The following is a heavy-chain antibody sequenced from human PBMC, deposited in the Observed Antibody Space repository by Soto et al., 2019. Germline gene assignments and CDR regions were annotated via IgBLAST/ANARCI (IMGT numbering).Heavy chain of an antibody. D-gene: IGHD2-8*01. CDR2: ISYSGIT. Sequence: QVQLQESGPGLVKTSQTLSLTCNVSGGSISSGGYYWSWIRQHPGKGLEWIGYISYSGITYYLPSLTSGVTISADTSKNQLSMKLSSVTAADTAVYYCARDAREVYGCFDPWGQGKLVTVSS. J-gene: IGHJ5*02. V-gene: IGHV4-31*03. CDR1: GGSISSGGYY. CDR3: ARDAREVYGCFDP.